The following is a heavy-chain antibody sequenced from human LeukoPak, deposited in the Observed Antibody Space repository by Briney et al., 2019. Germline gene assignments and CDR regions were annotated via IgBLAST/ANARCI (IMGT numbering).Heavy chain of an antibody. V-gene: IGHV3-23*01. CDR2: ISGLGDST. D-gene: IGHD6-13*01. J-gene: IGHJ4*02. CDR3: ARGIAAAGTALFN. Sequence: GGSLRLSCVASGFTFSTYAMNWVRQAPGKGLEWVSAISGLGDSTYYADSVKGRFTISRDNSKNTLYLQMNSLRAEDTAVYYCARGIAAAGTALFNWGQGTLLTVSS. CDR1: GFTFSTYA.